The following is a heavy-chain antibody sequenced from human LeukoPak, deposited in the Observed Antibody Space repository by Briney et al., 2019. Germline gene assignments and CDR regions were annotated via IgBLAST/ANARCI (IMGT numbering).Heavy chain of an antibody. CDR1: GFTFSSYS. V-gene: IGHV3-21*01. CDR2: ISSSSSYI. CDR3: ARDPDSSSSPFDY. D-gene: IGHD6-6*01. Sequence: KPGGSLRLSCAASGFTFSSYSMNWVRQAPGKGLEWVSSISSSSSYIYYADSVKGRFTISRDNAKNSLYLQMNSLRAEDTAVYYCARDPDSSSSPFDYWGQGTLATVSS. J-gene: IGHJ4*02.